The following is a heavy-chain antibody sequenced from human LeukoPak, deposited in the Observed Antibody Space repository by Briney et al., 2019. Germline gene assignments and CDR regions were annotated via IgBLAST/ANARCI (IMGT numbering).Heavy chain of an antibody. CDR2: INHSGST. J-gene: IGHJ6*03. D-gene: IGHD6-13*01. CDR1: GGSFSGFY. Sequence: SETLSHTCAVYGGSFSGFYWSWIRQPPGKGLEWIGEINHSGSTNYNPSLKSRVTISVDTSKNQFSLQLNSVTPEDTAVYYCARGKQLVYMDVWGKGTTVTVSS. CDR3: ARGKQLVYMDV. V-gene: IGHV4-34*01.